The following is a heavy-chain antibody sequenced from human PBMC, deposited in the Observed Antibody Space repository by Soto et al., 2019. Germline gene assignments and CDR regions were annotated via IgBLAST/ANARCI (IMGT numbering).Heavy chain of an antibody. V-gene: IGHV4-59*01. Sequence: SETLSLTCTVSGGSISSYYWSWIRQPPGKGLEWIGYIYYSGSTNYNPSLKSRVTISVDTSKNQFSLKLSSVTAADTAVYYCARDIGTYWGQGTLVTVSS. D-gene: IGHD3-10*01. CDR3: ARDIGTY. J-gene: IGHJ4*02. CDR1: GGSISSYY. CDR2: IYYSGST.